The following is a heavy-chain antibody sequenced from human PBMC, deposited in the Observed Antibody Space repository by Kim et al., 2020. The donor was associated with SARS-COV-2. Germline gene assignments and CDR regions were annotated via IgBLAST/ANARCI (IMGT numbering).Heavy chain of an antibody. CDR1: GGSISSGSYY. D-gene: IGHD1-26*01. J-gene: IGHJ5*02. Sequence: SETLSLTCTVSGGSISSGSYYWSWIRQPAGKGLEWIGRIYTSGSTNYNPSLKSRVTISVDTSKNQFSLKLSSVTAADTAVYYCARGSGIVGARTWFDPWGQGTLVTVSS. CDR2: IYTSGST. V-gene: IGHV4-61*02. CDR3: ARGSGIVGARTWFDP.